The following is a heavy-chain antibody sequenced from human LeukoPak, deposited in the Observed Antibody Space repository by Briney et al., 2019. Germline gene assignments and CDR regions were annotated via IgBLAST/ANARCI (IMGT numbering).Heavy chain of an antibody. D-gene: IGHD3-10*01. Sequence: PGGSLRLSCAASGFIVSSNYMSWVRQAPGKGLERVSVIYSGGSTYYADSVKGRLTISRDNSKNTLYLQMNSLRAEDTAVYYCARVSAGYFDYWGQGTLVTVSS. J-gene: IGHJ4*02. CDR1: GFIVSSNY. CDR2: IYSGGST. V-gene: IGHV3-53*01. CDR3: ARVSAGYFDY.